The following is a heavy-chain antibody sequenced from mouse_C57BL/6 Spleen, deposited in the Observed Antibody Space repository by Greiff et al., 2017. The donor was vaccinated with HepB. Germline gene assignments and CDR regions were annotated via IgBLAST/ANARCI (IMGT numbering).Heavy chain of an antibody. Sequence: QVQLQQSGAELARPGASVKLSCKASGYTFTSYGISWVKQRTGQGLEWIGEIYPRSGNTYYNEKFKGKATLTVDTSSSTAYMELHSLTSEDSAVYFCARANDYDGYAMDYWGQGTSVTVSS. CDR2: IYPRSGNT. D-gene: IGHD2-4*01. CDR3: ARANDYDGYAMDY. J-gene: IGHJ4*01. CDR1: GYTFTSYG. V-gene: IGHV1-81*01.